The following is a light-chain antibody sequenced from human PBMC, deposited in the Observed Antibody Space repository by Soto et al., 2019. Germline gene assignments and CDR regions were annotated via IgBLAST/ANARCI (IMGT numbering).Light chain of an antibody. CDR3: QSYDSSLSGYV. CDR2: ENN. V-gene: IGLV1-40*01. CDR1: SSNIGAGYE. J-gene: IGLJ1*01. Sequence: QSVLTQPPSVSEAPGQRVTISCTGSSSNIGAGYEAHWYQHVPGTAPKLLIYENNNRPSGVPDRFSGSKSCTSASLAITGLQAEDEAEYYCQSYDSSLSGYVFGTGTKVTVL.